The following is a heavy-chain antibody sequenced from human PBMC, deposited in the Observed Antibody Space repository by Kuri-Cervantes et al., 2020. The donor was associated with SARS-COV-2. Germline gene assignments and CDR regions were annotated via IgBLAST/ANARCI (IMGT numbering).Heavy chain of an antibody. CDR2: INHSGST. CDR1: GGSFSGYY. V-gene: IGHV4-34*01. CDR3: ARGRIGYSSGWSYWYFDL. J-gene: IGHJ2*01. Sequence: SETLSLTCAVYGGSFSGYYWSWIRQPPGKGLEWIGEINHSGSTNYNPSLKSRVTISVDTSKNQFSLKLSSVTAADTAVYYCARGRIGYSSGWSYWYFDLWGRGTRVTVSS. D-gene: IGHD6-19*01.